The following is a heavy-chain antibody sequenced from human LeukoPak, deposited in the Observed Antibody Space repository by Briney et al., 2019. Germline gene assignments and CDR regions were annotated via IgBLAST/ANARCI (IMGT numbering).Heavy chain of an antibody. Sequence: ASVKVSCKVTGNTLSEFSMYWVRQSPGKGLEWMGGFDPEVGETVYAQKFQGRVTMTEDTSTETAYMELSSLRSEDTAVYYCATDLLAGGLKTFDPWGQGTLVTVSS. CDR3: ATDLLAGGLKTFDP. CDR1: GNTLSEFS. V-gene: IGHV1-24*01. J-gene: IGHJ5*02. CDR2: FDPEVGET.